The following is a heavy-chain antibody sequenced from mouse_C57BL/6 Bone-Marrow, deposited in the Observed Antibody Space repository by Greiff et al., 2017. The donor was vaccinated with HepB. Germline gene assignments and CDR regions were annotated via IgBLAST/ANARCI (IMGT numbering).Heavy chain of an antibody. CDR3: ARSESPYYGSSYYFDY. CDR2: IYPGSGNT. V-gene: IGHV1-76*01. Sequence: VKLMESGAELVRPGASVKLSCKASGYTFTDYYINWVKQRPGQGLEWIARIYPGSGNTYYNEKFKGKATLTAEKSSSTAYMQLSSLTSEDSAVYFCARSESPYYGSSYYFDYWGQGTTLTVSS. CDR1: GYTFTDYY. D-gene: IGHD1-1*01. J-gene: IGHJ2*01.